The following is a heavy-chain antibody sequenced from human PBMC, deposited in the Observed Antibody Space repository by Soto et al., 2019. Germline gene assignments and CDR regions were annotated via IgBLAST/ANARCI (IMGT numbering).Heavy chain of an antibody. CDR2: LSGSGGSI. CDR1: GFTFSSHA. V-gene: IGHV3-23*01. D-gene: IGHD6-13*01. Sequence: GGSLRLSCTASGFTFSSHAMTWVRQAPGKGLEWVSGLSGSGGSIYYADSVKGRFTISRDNSMNTLYLQMKTLRAEDTAVYYCAKVSSSWYAGFFDLWGQGTPVTVSS. J-gene: IGHJ4*02. CDR3: AKVSSSWYAGFFDL.